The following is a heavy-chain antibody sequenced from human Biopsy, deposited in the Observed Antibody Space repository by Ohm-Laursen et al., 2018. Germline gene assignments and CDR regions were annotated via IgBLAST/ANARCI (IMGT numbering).Heavy chain of an antibody. V-gene: IGHV4-59*07. CDR2: IYYTGST. CDR1: RDSISNYY. J-gene: IGHJ2*01. D-gene: IGHD6-19*01. Sequence: SDTLSLTCTVSRDSISNYYWTWIRQSPGKGLEWIGYIYYTGSTNYNPSVKSRVTISVDTSKNQFSLKLNSVTAADTAVYYCVRTPGKAVAGRFLDLWGRGTLVTVSS. CDR3: VRTPGKAVAGRFLDL.